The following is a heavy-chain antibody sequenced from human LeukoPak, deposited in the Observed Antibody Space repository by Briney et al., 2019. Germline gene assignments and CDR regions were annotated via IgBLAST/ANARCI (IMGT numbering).Heavy chain of an antibody. V-gene: IGHV4-34*01. J-gene: IGHJ6*02. D-gene: IGHD2-2*01. CDR3: ARGGVVVPAAVYGMDV. Sequence: PSETLSLTCAVYGGSFSGYYWSWIRQPPGKGLEWIGEINHSGSTNYNPSLKSRVTISVDTSKNQFSLKLSSVTAADTAVYYCARGGVVVPAAVYGMDVWGQGTTVTVSS. CDR2: INHSGST. CDR1: GGSFSGYY.